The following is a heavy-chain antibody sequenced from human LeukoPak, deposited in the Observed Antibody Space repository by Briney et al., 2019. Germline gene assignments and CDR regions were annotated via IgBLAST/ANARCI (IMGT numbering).Heavy chain of an antibody. V-gene: IGHV3-30*02. Sequence: GGSLRLSCAASGFTFSNYVMHWVRQAPGKGLQGVAFIRYDGRNKDYADSVKGRFTISRDNSKNTLYLQMNSLRTEDTAVYYCAKDRGGLAAAGTDYWGQGTLVTVSS. CDR1: GFTFSNYV. D-gene: IGHD6-13*01. CDR3: AKDRGGLAAAGTDY. J-gene: IGHJ4*02. CDR2: IRYDGRNK.